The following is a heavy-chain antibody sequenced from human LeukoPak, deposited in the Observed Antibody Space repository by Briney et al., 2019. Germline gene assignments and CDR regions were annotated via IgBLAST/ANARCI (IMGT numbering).Heavy chain of an antibody. D-gene: IGHD5-18*01. CDR2: IYYSGST. Sequence: SETLSLTCTVSGGSISSYYWSWVRQPPGKGLEWIGYIYYSGSTNYNPSLKSRVTTSVDTSKNQFSLKVSSVTAADTAVYYCARDRWLGYWGQGTLVTVSS. V-gene: IGHV4-59*01. CDR1: GGSISSYY. J-gene: IGHJ4*02. CDR3: ARDRWLGY.